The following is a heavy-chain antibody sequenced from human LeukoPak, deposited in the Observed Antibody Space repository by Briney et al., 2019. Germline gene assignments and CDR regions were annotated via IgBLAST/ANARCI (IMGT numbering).Heavy chain of an antibody. CDR1: GFTFSSYE. Sequence: PGGSLRLSCAASGFTFSSYEMNWVRQAPGKGLEWVSYISSSGSTIYYADSVKGRFTISRDNAKKSLYLQMNSLRAEDTALYYCARGGQVVSASDNWFDPWGQGTLVTVSS. V-gene: IGHV3-48*03. CDR2: ISSSGSTI. J-gene: IGHJ5*02. D-gene: IGHD2-2*01. CDR3: ARGGQVVSASDNWFDP.